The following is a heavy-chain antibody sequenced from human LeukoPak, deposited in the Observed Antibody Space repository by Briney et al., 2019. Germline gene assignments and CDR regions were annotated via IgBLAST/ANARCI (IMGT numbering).Heavy chain of an antibody. Sequence: PGGSLRLSCAASGFTFSSYSMNWVRQAPGKGLEWVSSISTSSSYIYYADSVKGRFTISRDNAKNSLFLQINSLRAEDTAVYYCATRRPYGDYWMATDAFDIWGQGTMVTVSS. J-gene: IGHJ3*02. V-gene: IGHV3-21*04. D-gene: IGHD4-17*01. CDR2: ISTSSSYI. CDR3: ATRRPYGDYWMATDAFDI. CDR1: GFTFSSYS.